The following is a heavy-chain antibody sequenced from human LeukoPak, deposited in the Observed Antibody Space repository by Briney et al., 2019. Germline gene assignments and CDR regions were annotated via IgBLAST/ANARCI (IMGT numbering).Heavy chain of an antibody. CDR3: AKEGITGADS. J-gene: IGHJ4*02. Sequence: PGGSLRLSCTASGFPFNRFAMSWVRQAPGQGLAWVSAISGGGDAHYADSVKGRFTISRDNSKDTLFLQMNNLTADDRALYYCAKEGITGADSWGQGPLVSVSS. V-gene: IGHV3-23*01. CDR1: GFPFNRFA. CDR2: ISGGGDA.